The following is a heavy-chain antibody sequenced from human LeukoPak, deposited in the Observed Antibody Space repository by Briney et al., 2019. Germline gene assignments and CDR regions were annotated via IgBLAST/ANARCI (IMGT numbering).Heavy chain of an antibody. D-gene: IGHD3/OR15-3a*01. J-gene: IGHJ4*02. V-gene: IGHV4-34*01. CDR3: ARQTGSGLFILP. CDR1: GGSFSGYY. CDR2: INHSGST. Sequence: SETLSLTCAVYGGSFSGYYWSWIRQPPGKGLEWIGEINHSGSTNYNPSLKSQVSISIDTSKNQFSLRLTSVTAADTAVYYCARQTGSGLFILPGGQGTLVAVSS.